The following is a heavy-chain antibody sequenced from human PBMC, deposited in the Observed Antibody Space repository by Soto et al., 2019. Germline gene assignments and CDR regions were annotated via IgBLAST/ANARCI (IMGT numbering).Heavy chain of an antibody. CDR2: INEDSTYI. CDR1: GFTFSAFS. D-gene: IGHD3-9*01. J-gene: IGHJ6*03. Sequence: EVRLVESGGGLVKPGGSLRLSCAASGFTFSAFSMNWVRQAPGKGLEWLSSINEDSTYIYYGDSLRGRSTISRDNAKDSLYLQIDSLRAEDTAVYYCVRDLGRYFRSGYMDGWGDGATVIVS. V-gene: IGHV3-21*01. CDR3: VRDLGRYFRSGYMDG.